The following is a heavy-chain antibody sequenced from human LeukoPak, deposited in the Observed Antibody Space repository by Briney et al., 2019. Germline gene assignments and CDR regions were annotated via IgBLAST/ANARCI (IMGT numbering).Heavy chain of an antibody. CDR1: GYTFTSYG. V-gene: IGHV1-18*01. D-gene: IGHD1-26*01. Sequence: ASVKVSCKASGYTFTSYGISWVRQAPGQGLEWMGWISAYNGNTNYAQKLQGRVIMTTDTSTSTAYMELRSLRSDDTAVYYCARDSGSGSYYERTLGYWGQGTLVTVSS. CDR2: ISAYNGNT. J-gene: IGHJ4*02. CDR3: ARDSGSGSYYERTLGY.